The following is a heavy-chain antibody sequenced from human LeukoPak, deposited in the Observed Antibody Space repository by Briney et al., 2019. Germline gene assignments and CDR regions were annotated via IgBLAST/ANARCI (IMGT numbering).Heavy chain of an antibody. CDR2: ISSGSSFI. CDR1: GFTFSSYT. CDR3: ARDSGARSFDY. J-gene: IGHJ4*02. V-gene: IGHV3-21*01. Sequence: AGGSLRLSCAASGFTFSSYTMNWVRRAPGKGLEWVSSISSGSSFIYSADSMKGRFTISRDNAKNSLYLQMNSLRAEDTAVYYCARDSGARSFDYWGQGTLVTVSS.